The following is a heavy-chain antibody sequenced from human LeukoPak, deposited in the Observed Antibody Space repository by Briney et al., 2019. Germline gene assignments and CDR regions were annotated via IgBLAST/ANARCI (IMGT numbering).Heavy chain of an antibody. V-gene: IGHV4-59*01. CDR1: GGSISSYY. Sequence: PAESLSLTCTVSGGSISSYYWSWIRQPPGKGLECIGYIYYSGSTNYNPSLKSRVTISVDTSKNQFSLKLSSVTAADTAVYYCARSPYYYDSSGYRNWFDPWGQGTLVTVSS. CDR2: IYYSGST. J-gene: IGHJ5*02. CDR3: ARSPYYYDSSGYRNWFDP. D-gene: IGHD3-22*01.